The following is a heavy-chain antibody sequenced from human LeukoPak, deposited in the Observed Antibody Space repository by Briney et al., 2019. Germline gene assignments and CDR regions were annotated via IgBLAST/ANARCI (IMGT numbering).Heavy chain of an antibody. V-gene: IGHV3-74*01. CDR1: DITFSSDS. J-gene: IGHJ5*02. CDR2: IKSDGSST. D-gene: IGHD6-13*01. Sequence: GGSLRLSCAASDITFSSDSMHWVRQAPGRGLEWISRIKSDGSSTDYADSVKGRFIISRDNAKNMLYLYMNSLRVEDTAVYYCAREGGSSLWDNGLDPSGQGALVTASS. CDR3: AREGGSSLWDNGLDP.